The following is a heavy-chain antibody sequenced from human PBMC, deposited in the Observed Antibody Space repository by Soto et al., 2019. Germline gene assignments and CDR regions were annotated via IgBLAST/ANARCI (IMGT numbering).Heavy chain of an antibody. CDR1: GYTLTELS. D-gene: IGHD2-15*01. CDR2: FDPEDGET. Sequence: ASVKVSCKVSGYTLTELSMHWVRQAPGKGLEWMGGFDPEDGETIYAQKFQGRVTMNEDTSTDTAYMELSSLRSEDKAVYYCATDLDGGYCSGGSCGPWGQGTLVTVSS. J-gene: IGHJ5*02. V-gene: IGHV1-24*01. CDR3: ATDLDGGYCSGGSCGP.